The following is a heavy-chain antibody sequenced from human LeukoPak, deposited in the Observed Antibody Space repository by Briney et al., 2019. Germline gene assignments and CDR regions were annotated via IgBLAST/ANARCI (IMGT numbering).Heavy chain of an antibody. CDR3: ARSRVLRGVDFDY. CDR2: ISGSGSAI. D-gene: IGHD3-10*01. CDR1: GLTVRSSA. V-gene: IGHV3-48*03. J-gene: IGHJ4*02. Sequence: GGCLRLSCAASGLTVRSSAMNWVSQAPGKGLEWVSAISGSGSAIYYADSVKGRFTISRDNAKNSLYLQMNSLRGEDTSLYYCARSRVLRGVDFDYWGQGTRVTVSS.